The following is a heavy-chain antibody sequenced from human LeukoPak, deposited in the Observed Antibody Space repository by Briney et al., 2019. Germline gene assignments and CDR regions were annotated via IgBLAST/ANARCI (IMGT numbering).Heavy chain of an antibody. CDR2: MNPNSGNT. V-gene: IGHV1-8*01. CDR1: GYTFTSYD. CDR3: ARVPRIAARPGGWFDP. J-gene: IGHJ5*02. D-gene: IGHD6-6*01. Sequence: ASVKVSCKASGYTFTSYDINWVRQATGQGLELMGWMNPNSGNTGYAQKFQGRVTMTRNTSISTAYMELSSLRSEDTAVYYCARVPRIAARPGGWFDPWGQGTLVTVSS.